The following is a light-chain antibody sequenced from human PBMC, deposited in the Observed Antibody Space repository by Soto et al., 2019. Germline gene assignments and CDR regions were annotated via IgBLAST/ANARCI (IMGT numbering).Light chain of an antibody. CDR1: QSLLHSNGYNY. J-gene: IGKJ4*01. V-gene: IGKV2-28*01. Sequence: EIVMTQSPLSLPVIPGEPASISCRSSQSLLHSNGYNYLDWYLQKPGQSPQLLIYLCSNRASGVXDXXSGSGSGTDFTLKISRVEAEDVGIYYCMQSIQTPLTFGGGTKVEIK. CDR2: LCS. CDR3: MQSIQTPLT.